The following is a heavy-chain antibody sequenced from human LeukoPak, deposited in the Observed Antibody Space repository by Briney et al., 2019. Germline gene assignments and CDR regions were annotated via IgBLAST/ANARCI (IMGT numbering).Heavy chain of an antibody. Sequence: SETLSLTCAVYGGSLSGYYWSWIRQPPGKGLEWIGEINHSGSTNYNPSLKSRVNISVDTSKNQFSLKLSSVTAADTAVYYCARGGILWWRAFDIWGQGTMVTVSS. CDR3: ARGGILWWRAFDI. CDR2: INHSGST. D-gene: IGHD2-21*01. J-gene: IGHJ3*02. V-gene: IGHV4-34*01. CDR1: GGSLSGYY.